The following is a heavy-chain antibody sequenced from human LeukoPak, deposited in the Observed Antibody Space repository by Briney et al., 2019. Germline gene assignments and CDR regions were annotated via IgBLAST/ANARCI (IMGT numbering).Heavy chain of an antibody. V-gene: IGHV4-30-4*08. Sequence: LRLSCAASGFTFSDYYMSWIRQPPGKGLEWIGYIYYSGSTYYNPSLKSRVTISVDTSKNQFSLKLSSVTAADTAVYYCARVSYGGIDYWGQGTLVTVSS. CDR2: IYYSGST. CDR3: ARVSYGGIDY. J-gene: IGHJ4*02. D-gene: IGHD4-23*01. CDR1: GFTFSDYY.